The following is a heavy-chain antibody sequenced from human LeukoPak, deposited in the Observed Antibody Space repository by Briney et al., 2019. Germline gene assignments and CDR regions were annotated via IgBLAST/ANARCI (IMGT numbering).Heavy chain of an antibody. J-gene: IGHJ6*03. CDR3: ARDLGEAVADMSVYYYYYMDV. D-gene: IGHD6-19*01. V-gene: IGHV1-2*02. Sequence: GASVKVSCKASGYSFTGYYMHWVRQAPGQGLEWMGWINPNSGGTNYAQKFQGRVTMTRDTSISTAYMGLSRLRSDDTAVYYCARDLGEAVADMSVYYYYYMDVWGKGTTVTVSS. CDR2: INPNSGGT. CDR1: GYSFTGYY.